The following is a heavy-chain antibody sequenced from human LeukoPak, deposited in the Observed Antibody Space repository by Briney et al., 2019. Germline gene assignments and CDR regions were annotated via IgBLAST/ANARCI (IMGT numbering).Heavy chain of an antibody. CDR2: IKSDGSST. CDR3: ARDRTQLERRGYGMDV. V-gene: IGHV3-74*01. D-gene: IGHD1-1*01. CDR1: GFTFSRYW. Sequence: GGSLRLSCAASGFTFSRYWMHWVRQAPGKGLVWVSCIKSDGSSTSIADSAKGRFTISRDNAKNTVYLQMNSLRAEDTAVYYCARDRTQLERRGYGMDVWGQGTTVTVSS. J-gene: IGHJ6*02.